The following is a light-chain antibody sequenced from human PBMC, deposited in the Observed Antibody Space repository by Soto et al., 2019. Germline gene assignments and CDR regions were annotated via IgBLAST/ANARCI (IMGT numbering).Light chain of an antibody. CDR3: CSYAGSSPYV. Sequence: QSVLTQPASVSGSPGQSITISCTGTSSYVGSYNLVSWYQQHPGKAPKLMIYEVSKRPSGVSNRFSGSKSGNTASLTISGLQAEDEADYYCCSYAGSSPYVFGTGTKVTVL. J-gene: IGLJ1*01. CDR1: SSYVGSYNL. V-gene: IGLV2-23*02. CDR2: EVS.